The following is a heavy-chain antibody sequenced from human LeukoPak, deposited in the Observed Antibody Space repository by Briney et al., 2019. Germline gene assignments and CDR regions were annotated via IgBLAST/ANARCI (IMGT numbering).Heavy chain of an antibody. Sequence: GPLRLSCAASGFTFSSYAMHWVRQAPGKGLEWVAVISYDGSNKYYADSVKGRFTISRDNSKNTLYLQMNSLRAEDTAVYYCARSTGLAFDIWGQGTMVTVSS. J-gene: IGHJ3*02. CDR1: GFTFSSYA. D-gene: IGHD2-2*01. CDR3: ARSTGLAFDI. CDR2: ISYDGSNK. V-gene: IGHV3-30*04.